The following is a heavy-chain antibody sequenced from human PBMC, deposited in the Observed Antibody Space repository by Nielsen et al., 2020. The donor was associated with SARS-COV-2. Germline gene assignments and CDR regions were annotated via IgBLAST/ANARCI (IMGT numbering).Heavy chain of an antibody. CDR2: IYYSGST. D-gene: IGHD3-22*01. CDR3: ASQYYYDSSGYYYFDY. CDR1: GGSVSSGSYY. J-gene: IGHJ4*02. V-gene: IGHV4-61*01. Sequence: SETLSLTCTVSGGSVSSGSYYWSWIRQPPGKGLEWIGYIYYSGSTNYNPSLKSRVTISVDTSKNQFSLKLSSVTAADTAVYYCASQYYYDSSGYYYFDYWGQGTLVTVSS.